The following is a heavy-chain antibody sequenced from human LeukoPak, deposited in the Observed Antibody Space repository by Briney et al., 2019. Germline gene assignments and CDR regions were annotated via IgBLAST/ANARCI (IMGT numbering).Heavy chain of an antibody. D-gene: IGHD5-12*01. Sequence: ASVKVSCKASGYTFTGYYMHWVRQAPGQGLELRGWINPNSGGTNYAQKFQGRVTMTRDTSISTAYMELSRLRSDDTAVYYCAREYDQVVATWLSPGGYGDFDYWGQGALVTGSS. V-gene: IGHV1-2*02. J-gene: IGHJ4*02. CDR1: GYTFTGYY. CDR3: AREYDQVVATWLSPGGYGDFDY. CDR2: INPNSGGT.